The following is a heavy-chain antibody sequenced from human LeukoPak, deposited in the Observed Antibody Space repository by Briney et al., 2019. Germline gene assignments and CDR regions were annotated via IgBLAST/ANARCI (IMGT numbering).Heavy chain of an antibody. V-gene: IGHV4-59*01. CDR2: IYSSGST. J-gene: IGHJ5*02. D-gene: IGHD6-13*01. CDR1: GCSIGSYY. CDR3: ARGVAAPGTGGLSWFDP. Sequence: KPSETLSLTCTVSGCSIGSYYWSWIRQPPGKGLEWIGYIYSSGSTNYNPSLKSRVTISLDTSKNQFSLKLSFVTAADTAVYYCARGVAAPGTGGLSWFDPWGQGTLVTVPS.